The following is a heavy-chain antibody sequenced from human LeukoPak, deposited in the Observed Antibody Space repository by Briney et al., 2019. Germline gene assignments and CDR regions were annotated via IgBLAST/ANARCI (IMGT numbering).Heavy chain of an antibody. CDR1: GYTFTSYY. CDR2: INPSGGST. J-gene: IGHJ4*02. CDR3: GRPRPYWRGGSCLDY. D-gene: IGHD2-15*01. V-gene: IGHV1-46*01. Sequence: ASVKVSCKASGYTFTSYYMHWVRQTPGQGLEWMGIINPSGGSTSYAQKFQGRVTMTRDTSTSTVYMELSSLRSEDTAVYYCGRPRPYWRGGSCLDYWGQGTLVTVSS.